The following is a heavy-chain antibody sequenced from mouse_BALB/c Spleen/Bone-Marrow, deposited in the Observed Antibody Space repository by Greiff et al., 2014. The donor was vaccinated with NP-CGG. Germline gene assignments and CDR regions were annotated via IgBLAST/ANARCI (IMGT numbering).Heavy chain of an antibody. Sequence: QVQLQQSGAELVRPGASVKLSCKASGYTFTTFWINWVKQRPGQGLEWIGNIYPSDTYTNYSQDFKDKATLTVDKSSSTAYMQLSSPTSEDSAVYYCTRSRGYFDYWGQDTTLTVSS. CDR3: TRSRGYFDY. CDR1: GYTFTTFW. J-gene: IGHJ2*01. V-gene: IGHV1-69*02. CDR2: IYPSDTYT.